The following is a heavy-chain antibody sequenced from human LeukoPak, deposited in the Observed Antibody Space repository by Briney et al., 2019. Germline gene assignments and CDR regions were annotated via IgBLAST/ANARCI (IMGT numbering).Heavy chain of an antibody. CDR2: INPNSGNT. Sequence: ASVKVSCKTSGYTFSDYYIHWIRQAPGQGLEWVGWINPNSGNTGYAQKFQGRVTMTRNTSISTAYMELSSLRSEDTAVYYCARYQYSGYGSYHFDYWGQGTLVTVSS. J-gene: IGHJ4*02. D-gene: IGHD5-12*01. CDR1: GYTFSDYY. V-gene: IGHV1-8*02. CDR3: ARYQYSGYGSYHFDY.